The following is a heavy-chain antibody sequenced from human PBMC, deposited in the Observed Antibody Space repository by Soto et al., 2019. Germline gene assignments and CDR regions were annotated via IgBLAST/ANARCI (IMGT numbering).Heavy chain of an antibody. J-gene: IGHJ6*02. CDR3: ARSSSLGGDYGMDV. D-gene: IGHD6-6*01. Sequence: GASVKVSCKASGYTFTSYYVHWVRQAPGQGLECMGIINPSGGSTSYAQKFQGRVTMTRDTSTSSVYMELSSLRSEDTAVYYCARSSSLGGDYGMDVWGQGTTVTVSS. V-gene: IGHV1-46*01. CDR1: GYTFTSYY. CDR2: INPSGGST.